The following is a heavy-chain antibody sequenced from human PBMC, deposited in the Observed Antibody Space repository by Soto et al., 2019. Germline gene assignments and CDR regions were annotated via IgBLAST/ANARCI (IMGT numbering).Heavy chain of an antibody. Sequence: PGGSLRLSCAASGFTVSSNYMSWVRQAPGKGLEWVSVIYSGGSTYYADSVKGRFTISRDNAKNTLYPQMNSLRAEDTAVYYCARDSKALHDAFDIWGQGTMVTVSS. J-gene: IGHJ3*02. CDR3: ARDSKALHDAFDI. V-gene: IGHV3-53*01. CDR2: IYSGGST. CDR1: GFTVSSNY.